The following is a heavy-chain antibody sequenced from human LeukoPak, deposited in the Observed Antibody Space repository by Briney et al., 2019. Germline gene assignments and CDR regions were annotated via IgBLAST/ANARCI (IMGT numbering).Heavy chain of an antibody. D-gene: IGHD4-17*01. J-gene: IGHJ3*02. Sequence: SETLSLTCTVSGGSISSYYWSWIRQPPGKGLEWIGEINHSGSTNYNPSLKSRVTISVDTSKNQFSLKLSSVTAADTAVYYCARGSVNDAFDIWGQGTMVTVSS. CDR1: GGSISSYY. V-gene: IGHV4-34*01. CDR3: ARGSVNDAFDI. CDR2: INHSGST.